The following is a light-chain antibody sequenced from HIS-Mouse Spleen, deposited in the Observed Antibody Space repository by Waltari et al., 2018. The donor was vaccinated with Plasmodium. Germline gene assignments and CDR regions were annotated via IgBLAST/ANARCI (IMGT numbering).Light chain of an antibody. CDR2: EDS. V-gene: IGLV3-10*01. J-gene: IGLJ3*02. CDR1: ALPKNY. CDR3: YSTDSSGNHRV. Sequence: SYELTQPPSVSVSPGQTARITCSGDALPKNYAYWYQQKSGQAPWLVIYEDSKRPPGIPERFSGSSSGTMATLTISGAQVEDEADYYCYSTDSSGNHRVFGGGTKLTVL.